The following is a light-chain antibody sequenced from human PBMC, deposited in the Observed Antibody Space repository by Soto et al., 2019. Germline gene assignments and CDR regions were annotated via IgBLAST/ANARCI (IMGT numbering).Light chain of an antibody. CDR2: DAS. J-gene: IGKJ3*01. CDR3: QPSHCLWR. Sequence: ILMKPSPATLSVYKGERATLSCRASQSVSTKLAWYQQKPGQAPRLLIFDASTRATGIPARFSGSGSGTEFTLTISSLQSEDFAVYSCQPSHCLWRFCPVTKVDIK. V-gene: IGKV3-15*01. CDR1: QSVSTK.